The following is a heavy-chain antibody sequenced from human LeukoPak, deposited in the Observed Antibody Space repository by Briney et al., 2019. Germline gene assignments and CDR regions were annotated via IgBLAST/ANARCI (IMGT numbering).Heavy chain of an antibody. V-gene: IGHV3-30*18. CDR3: ANGEGNNYYGSGSYAFDI. Sequence: GGSLRLSCAASGFTFSSYAMSWVRQAPGKGLEWVAVISYDGSNKYYADSVRGRFTISRDNSKNTLYLQMNSLRAEDTAVYYCANGEGNNYYGSGSYAFDIWGQGTMVTVSS. J-gene: IGHJ3*02. CDR2: ISYDGSNK. CDR1: GFTFSSYA. D-gene: IGHD3-10*01.